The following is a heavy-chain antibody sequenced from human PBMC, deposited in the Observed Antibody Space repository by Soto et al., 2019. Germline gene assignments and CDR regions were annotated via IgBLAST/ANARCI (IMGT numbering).Heavy chain of an antibody. V-gene: IGHV4-59*01. CDR3: ARVLRAVADYYYGMDV. Sequence: SETLSLTCTVSGGSISSYYWSWIRQPPGKGLEWIGYIYYSGSTNYNPSLKSRVTISVDTSKNQFSLKLSSVTAADTAVYYCARVLRAVADYYYGMDVWGQGTTVTVSS. D-gene: IGHD6-19*01. CDR1: GGSISSYY. CDR2: IYYSGST. J-gene: IGHJ6*02.